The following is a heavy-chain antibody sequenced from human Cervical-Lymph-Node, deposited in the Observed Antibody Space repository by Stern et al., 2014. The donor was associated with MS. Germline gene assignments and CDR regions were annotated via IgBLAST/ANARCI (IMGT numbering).Heavy chain of an antibody. CDR2: ISLSGGRT. J-gene: IGHJ4*02. D-gene: IGHD2-15*01. CDR3: AKDRELVVVTFDS. CDR1: GFTFSDYA. V-gene: IGHV3-23*04. Sequence: VQLVESGGGLVQPGGSLRLSCAASGFTFSDYAMSWVRQAPGKGLEWVSAISLSGGRTFYADSVQGRFTISRDNSKNTLYLQMNSLRAEDTAVYYCAKDRELVVVTFDSWGQGTLVTVSS.